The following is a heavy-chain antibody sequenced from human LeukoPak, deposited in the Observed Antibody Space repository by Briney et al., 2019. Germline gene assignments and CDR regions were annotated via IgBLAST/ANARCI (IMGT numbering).Heavy chain of an antibody. CDR3: AKGVWAPRFDS. V-gene: IGHV4-34*01. CDR2: INHSGSI. J-gene: IGHJ5*01. D-gene: IGHD7-27*01. Sequence: PSEPLSLTCAVYGASFSYDYWSWIRQAPGKGLEWIGEINHSGSITYNPSLKSRVTISAEKSKSQFSLRLTSVTAADTAVYYCAKGVWAPRFDSWGQGTLVTVSS. CDR1: GASFSYDY.